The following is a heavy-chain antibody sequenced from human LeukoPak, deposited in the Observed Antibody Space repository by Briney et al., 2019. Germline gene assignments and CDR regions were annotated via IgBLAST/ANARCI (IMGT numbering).Heavy chain of an antibody. CDR3: ARGLMVRGVSLDY. V-gene: IGHV4-34*01. Sequence: SEPLSLTCAVYGGSFSGFYWSWIRQPPEKGLEWIGEISHNGGPNYNPSFESRVTISVDTSKNQFSLKLSSVTAADTAVYYCARGLMVRGVSLDYWGQGTLVTVSS. CDR1: GGSFSGFY. CDR2: ISHNGGP. D-gene: IGHD3-10*01. J-gene: IGHJ4*02.